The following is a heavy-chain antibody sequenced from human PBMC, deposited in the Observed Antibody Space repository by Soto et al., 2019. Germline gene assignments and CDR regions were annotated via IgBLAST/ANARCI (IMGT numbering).Heavy chain of an antibody. CDR3: ARGGRSYDYVWGSYRPPPFDY. Sequence: SETLSLTCAVYVGSFSGYYWSWIRQPPGKGLEWIGEINHSGSTNYNPSLKSRVTIPVDTSKNQFSLKLSSVTAADTAVYYCARGGRSYDYVWGSYRPPPFDYWGQGTLVTVSS. V-gene: IGHV4-34*01. CDR1: VGSFSGYY. J-gene: IGHJ4*02. D-gene: IGHD3-16*02. CDR2: INHSGST.